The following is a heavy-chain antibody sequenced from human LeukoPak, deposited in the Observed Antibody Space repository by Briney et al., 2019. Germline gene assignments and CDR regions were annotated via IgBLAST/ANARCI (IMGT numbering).Heavy chain of an antibody. Sequence: PGGSLRLSCAASGFVFSGSAMHWVRQASGKGLEWVGRIRSKGNNHATAYAASVKGRFTISRDDSKDTAYLQMNSLKTEDTAVYYCTRHETISHVFDIWGQGTMVTVSS. CDR3: TRHETISHVFDI. CDR1: GFVFSGSA. J-gene: IGHJ3*02. D-gene: IGHD3-3*01. CDR2: IRSKGNNHAT. V-gene: IGHV3-73*01.